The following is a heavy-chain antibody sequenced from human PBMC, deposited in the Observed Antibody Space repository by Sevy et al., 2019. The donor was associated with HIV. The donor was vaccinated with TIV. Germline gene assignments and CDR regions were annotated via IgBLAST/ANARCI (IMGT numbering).Heavy chain of an antibody. CDR2: INSDSGVT. V-gene: IGHV1-2*02. CDR3: ARLTTQPTSDLYGIDV. Sequence: ASMKVSCKASGYIFTDYYIHWVRQAPGQGLEWMAWINSDSGVTNYAQKFQGEVTVTRDTSLSTAYLELTRLKSNDTAIYYCARLTTQPTSDLYGIDVWGQGTTVTVSS. D-gene: IGHD4-17*01. J-gene: IGHJ6*02. CDR1: GYIFTDYY.